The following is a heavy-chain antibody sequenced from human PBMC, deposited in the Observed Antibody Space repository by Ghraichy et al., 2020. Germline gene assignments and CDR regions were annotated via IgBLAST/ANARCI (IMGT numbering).Heavy chain of an antibody. V-gene: IGHV3-74*01. J-gene: IGHJ3*02. CDR1: GFTFSSYW. D-gene: IGHD4-17*01. CDR3: ARSLGDYGDRDAFDI. Sequence: GGSLRLSCAASGFTFSSYWMHWVRQAPGKGLVWVSRINSDGSSTSYADSVKGRFTISRDNAKNKLYLQMNSLRAEDTAVYYCARSLGDYGDRDAFDIWGQGTMVTVSS. CDR2: INSDGSST.